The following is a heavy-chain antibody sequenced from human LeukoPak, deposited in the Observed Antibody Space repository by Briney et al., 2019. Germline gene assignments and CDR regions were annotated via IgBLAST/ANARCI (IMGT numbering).Heavy chain of an antibody. D-gene: IGHD3-16*01. CDR3: ARDRGGDGNWYFDL. J-gene: IGHJ2*01. CDR1: GFTFSSYA. Sequence: GGSMRLSCAASGFTFSSYAMHWVRQAPGKGLEWVAVISYDGSNKYYADSVKGRFTISRDNSKNTLYLQMNSLRAEDTAVYYCARDRGGDGNWYFDLWGRGTLVTVSS. CDR2: ISYDGSNK. V-gene: IGHV3-30*04.